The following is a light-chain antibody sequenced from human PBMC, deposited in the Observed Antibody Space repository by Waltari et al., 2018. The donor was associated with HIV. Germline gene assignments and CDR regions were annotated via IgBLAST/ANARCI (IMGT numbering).Light chain of an antibody. CDR2: GAS. Sequence: EIVLTQSPGTLSLSPGERATLSCRASQSVSSSYLAWYQQKPGQAPRLLIYGASSRATGIPDRFSGSGSGTDFTLTISRLEPEDFAVYYCQQYGSSPSTFGQGTKLEIK. J-gene: IGKJ2*02. V-gene: IGKV3-20*01. CDR1: QSVSSSY. CDR3: QQYGSSPST.